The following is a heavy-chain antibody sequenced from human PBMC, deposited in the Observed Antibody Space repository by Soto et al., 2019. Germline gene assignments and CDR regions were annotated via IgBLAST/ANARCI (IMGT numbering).Heavy chain of an antibody. CDR3: VRQGIGPLHGLVDV. Sequence: SGKGLEWIGYIYETGSTSYNPSLNSRVTISLDRSTKQLSLKLSSATAADTAMYHCVRQGIGPLHGLVDVWGRGTTVTVSS. CDR2: IYETGST. J-gene: IGHJ6*02. D-gene: IGHD3-10*01. V-gene: IGHV4-59*08.